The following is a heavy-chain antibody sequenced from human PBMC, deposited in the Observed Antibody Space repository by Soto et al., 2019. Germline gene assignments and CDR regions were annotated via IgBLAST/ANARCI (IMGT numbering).Heavy chain of an antibody. J-gene: IGHJ3*02. CDR1: GGTFSTYS. V-gene: IGHV1-69*02. D-gene: IGHD2-21*01. Sequence: QVQLVQSGAEVKKPGSSVKVSCKDSGGTFSTYSMFWVRQAPGQGLEWMGRIIPMLGIRNYAQRFQDRVTITADKTTATAHMELSSLRSEDTALYYCTIGSWSGEVFDIWGQGIMVTVSS. CDR3: TIGSWSGEVFDI. CDR2: IIPMLGIR.